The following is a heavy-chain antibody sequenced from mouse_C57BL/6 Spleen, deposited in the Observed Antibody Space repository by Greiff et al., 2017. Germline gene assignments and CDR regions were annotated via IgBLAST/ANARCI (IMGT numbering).Heavy chain of an antibody. CDR2: IDPEDGET. Sequence: VQLKESGAELVKPGASVKLSCTASGFNINDYYMHWVKQRTEQGLEWIGRIDPEDGETKYAPKFQGKATITADTSSNTAYLRLSSLTSEDTAVYYCNLYDYDRDFEVRGTGTTVTVDS. V-gene: IGHV14-2*01. CDR1: GFNINDYY. J-gene: IGHJ1*03. CDR3: NLYDYDRDFEV. D-gene: IGHD2-4*01.